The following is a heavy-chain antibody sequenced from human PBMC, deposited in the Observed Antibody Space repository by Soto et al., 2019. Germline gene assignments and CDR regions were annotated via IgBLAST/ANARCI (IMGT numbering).Heavy chain of an antibody. Sequence: PXESLKVYCEASGYTFASYWISWVLQTAGKGLEWLGRIDPSDSKTDYSPSFQGHVTISADKSISSAYLQWDSLEASDSAIYYCASHVARYGGITALDYWGPGTLVTVSS. D-gene: IGHD6-13*01. J-gene: IGHJ4*02. V-gene: IGHV5-10-1*01. CDR3: ASHVARYGGITALDY. CDR2: IDPSDSKT. CDR1: GYTFASYW.